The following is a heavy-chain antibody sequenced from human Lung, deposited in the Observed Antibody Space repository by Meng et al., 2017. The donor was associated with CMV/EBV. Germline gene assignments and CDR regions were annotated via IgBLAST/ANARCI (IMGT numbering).Heavy chain of an antibody. J-gene: IGHJ4*02. Sequence: GGSLRLXXAASGFTFSSYAMTWVRQAPGKGLEWVSDISGSGGNTYYADSVKGRFAISRDNSKNTLYLQMNSLRADDTAVYYCAKPFYYYESINYYQDYWGQGXMVTVSS. CDR2: ISGSGGNT. CDR3: AKPFYYYESINYYQDY. V-gene: IGHV3-23*01. D-gene: IGHD3-22*01. CDR1: GFTFSSYA.